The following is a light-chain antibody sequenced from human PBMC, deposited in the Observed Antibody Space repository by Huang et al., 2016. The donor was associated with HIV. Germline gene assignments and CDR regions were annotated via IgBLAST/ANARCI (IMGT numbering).Light chain of an antibody. V-gene: IGKV3-15*01. CDR2: ATS. Sequence: EIVMTQSPDTLSVSPGERATLSCRASQSVRDTLAWYQQKPGQAPRLLLHATSTRAAGVPARFGGSGSGTEFTLTISSLQSEDCGVYYCQQYESWPPLTFGGGTKVEIK. J-gene: IGKJ4*01. CDR3: QQYESWPPLT. CDR1: QSVRDT.